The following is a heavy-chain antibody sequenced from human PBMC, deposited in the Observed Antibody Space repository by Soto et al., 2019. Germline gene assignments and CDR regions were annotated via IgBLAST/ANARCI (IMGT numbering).Heavy chain of an antibody. V-gene: IGHV3-74*01. CDR1: GFTFSSDW. D-gene: IGHD4-17*01. CDR3: TISDYGDSAFDY. Sequence: GGSLRLSCTASGFTFSSDWMHWVRQAPGKGLEWVSRINTDGSGTSYADSVKGRFTISRDNAQNTLYLQMNSLKTEDTAVYYCTISDYGDSAFDYWGQGTLVTVSS. CDR2: INTDGSGT. J-gene: IGHJ4*02.